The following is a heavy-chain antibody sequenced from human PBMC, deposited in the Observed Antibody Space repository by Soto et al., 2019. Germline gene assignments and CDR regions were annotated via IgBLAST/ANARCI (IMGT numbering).Heavy chain of an antibody. CDR1: GFTFSNYW. CDR2: ITSDGSST. D-gene: IGHD6-19*01. Sequence: GGSLRLSCAASGFTFSNYWMHWVRQAPGKGLVWVSRITSDGSSTTYADSVRGRFTISRDNAKNTLYLQMNGLRADDTAVYYFERGMSSGWPLDIFEIWGQGTLVPVS. J-gene: IGHJ3*02. V-gene: IGHV3-74*01. CDR3: ERGMSSGWPLDIFEI.